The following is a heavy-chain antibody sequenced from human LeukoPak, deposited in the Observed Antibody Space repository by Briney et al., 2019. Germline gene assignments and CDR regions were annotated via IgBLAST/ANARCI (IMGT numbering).Heavy chain of an antibody. D-gene: IGHD3-10*01. CDR3: ARRAFGEFFFDS. CDR2: FYYSGST. J-gene: IGHJ4*02. V-gene: IGHV4-59*08. Sequence: PSETLSLTCTVSGGSISNYYWSWIRQPPGKGLEWIGYFYYSGSTNYNPSLKSRVTISLDTSRNQFSLKLSSVTAADSAVYYCARRAFGEFFFDSWGQGTLVTVSS. CDR1: GGSISNYY.